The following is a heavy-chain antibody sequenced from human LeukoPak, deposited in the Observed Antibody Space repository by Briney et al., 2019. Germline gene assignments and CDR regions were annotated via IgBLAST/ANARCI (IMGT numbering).Heavy chain of an antibody. CDR3: ALSGSYAPFDY. CDR1: GYTFTSYG. V-gene: IGHV1-18*01. Sequence: ASVKVSCKASGYTFTSYGISWVRQAPGLGLEWMGWISGYNGNTSYAQKVQGRVTVTTDTSTSTAYMELRSLRSDDTAVYYCALSGSYAPFDYWGQGTLVTVSS. J-gene: IGHJ4*02. CDR2: ISGYNGNT. D-gene: IGHD1-26*01.